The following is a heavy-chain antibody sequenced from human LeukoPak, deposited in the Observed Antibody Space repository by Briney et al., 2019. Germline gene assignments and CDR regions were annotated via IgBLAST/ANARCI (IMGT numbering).Heavy chain of an antibody. V-gene: IGHV4-61*02. Sequence: KPSETLSLTCSGSCASITRVRFYWSWLRQSAGKGLEWIGRVYSSGRTNYNPSLESRVTMSVDTSKNQIPLKLASVTAADTAVYYCVREGPLTVQVPTAIRGYYYGLDVWGQGTTVTV. CDR1: CASITRVRFY. CDR2: VYSSGRT. D-gene: IGHD2-2*02. CDR3: VREGPLTVQVPTAIRGYYYGLDV. J-gene: IGHJ6*02.